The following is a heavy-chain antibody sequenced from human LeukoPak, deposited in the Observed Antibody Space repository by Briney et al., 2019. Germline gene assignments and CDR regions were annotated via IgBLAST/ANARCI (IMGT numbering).Heavy chain of an antibody. CDR2: ISSGSNSI. Sequence: PGGSLRLSCAASGFTFRSYSMDWVRQAPGKGLEWVSHISSGSNSINYADSVKGRFTISRDNAKNSLLLQMNSLRAEDTAVYYCAREMSGSGSLWGQGTLVTVSS. V-gene: IGHV3-48*01. CDR1: GFTFRSYS. D-gene: IGHD3-10*01. CDR3: AREMSGSGSL. J-gene: IGHJ4*02.